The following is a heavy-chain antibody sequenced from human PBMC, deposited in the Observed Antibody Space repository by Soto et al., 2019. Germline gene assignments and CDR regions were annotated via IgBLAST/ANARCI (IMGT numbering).Heavy chain of an antibody. J-gene: IGHJ6*02. V-gene: IGHV3-33*01. D-gene: IGHD6-13*01. CDR3: ARRQISPPTRGAASARGGMDV. CDR1: GFTFNNYG. CDR2: IWNDGNGY. Sequence: PGGSLRLSCAASGFTFNNYGMHWVRQAPGKGLEWVAVIWNDGNGYYYASSVKGRFTISRDNSKNTLYLQMSSLRVEDTAVYYCARRQISPPTRGAASARGGMDVWGQGTTVTVSS.